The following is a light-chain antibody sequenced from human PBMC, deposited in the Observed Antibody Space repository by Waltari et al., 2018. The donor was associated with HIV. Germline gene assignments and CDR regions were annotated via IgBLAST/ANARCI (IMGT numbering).Light chain of an antibody. CDR1: LRLGNDF. Sequence: EVLLTQSPVTLSFSPGESVTLSCRATLRLGNDFVPWYQQKPGQPPRLLLFRTSSRAAGVPGRFSGSGSGTDFALTITGAEPEDFAVYYCQHYGGSPYTFGQGTKLDI. CDR2: RTS. CDR3: QHYGGSPYT. V-gene: IGKV3-20*01. J-gene: IGKJ2*01.